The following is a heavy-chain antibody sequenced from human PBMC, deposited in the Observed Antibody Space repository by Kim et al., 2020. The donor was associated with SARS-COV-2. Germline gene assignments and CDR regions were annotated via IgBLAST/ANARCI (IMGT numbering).Heavy chain of an antibody. V-gene: IGHV4-39*01. J-gene: IGHJ4*02. CDR3: ARRDYYGSGSFDY. Sequence: SETLSLTCTVSGGSISSSTYCWGWIRQPPGKGLEWIGTIYYSGTTYYNPSLKSRGIISVDTSKNQFSLKLNSVTAADTAVYYCARRDYYGSGSFDYWGQGTLVTVSS. CDR2: IYYSGTT. D-gene: IGHD3-10*01. CDR1: GGSISSSTYC.